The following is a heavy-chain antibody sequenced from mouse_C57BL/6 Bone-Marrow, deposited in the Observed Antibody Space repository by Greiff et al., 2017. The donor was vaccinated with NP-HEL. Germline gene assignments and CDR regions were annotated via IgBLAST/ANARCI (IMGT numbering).Heavy chain of an antibody. Sequence: EVKLQESGAELVRPGASVKLSCTASGFNIKDDYMHWVKQRPEQGLEWIGWIDPENGDTEYASKFQGKATITADNSSNTAYLQLSSLTSGDTAVDYCTTLRSNWGQGTTLTVSS. CDR3: TTLRSN. J-gene: IGHJ2*01. V-gene: IGHV14-4*01. CDR2: IDPENGDT. D-gene: IGHD1-1*01. CDR1: GFNIKDDY.